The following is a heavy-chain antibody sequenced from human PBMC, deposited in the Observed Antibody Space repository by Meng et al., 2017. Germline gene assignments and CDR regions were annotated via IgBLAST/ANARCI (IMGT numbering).Heavy chain of an antibody. D-gene: IGHD3-9*01. V-gene: IGHV3-66*02. Sequence: GESLKISCAASGFTVSSNYMSWVRQAPGKGLEWVSVSYSGGSTYYADSVKGRFTISRDNSKNTLYLQMNSLRAEDTAVYYCARDLGVLRYFDWLLTDPYYYGMNVWGQGPTVTVSS. CDR2: SYSGGST. CDR3: ARDLGVLRYFDWLLTDPYYYGMNV. CDR1: GFTVSSNY. J-gene: IGHJ6*02.